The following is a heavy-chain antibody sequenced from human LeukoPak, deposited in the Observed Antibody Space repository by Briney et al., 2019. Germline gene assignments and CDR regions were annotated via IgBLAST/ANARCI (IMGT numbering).Heavy chain of an antibody. CDR1: GFTLSSYG. D-gene: IGHD3-22*01. Sequence: GGSLRLSCAASGFTLSSYGIHWVRQAPGKGLEWVSFMRDNGRDKYYRDSVKGRFTTSRDNSKNTLYLQMNSLRAEDTAVYYCARAYYDSSGYCDYWGQGTLVTVSS. CDR2: MRDNGRDK. CDR3: ARAYYDSSGYCDY. V-gene: IGHV3-30*02. J-gene: IGHJ4*02.